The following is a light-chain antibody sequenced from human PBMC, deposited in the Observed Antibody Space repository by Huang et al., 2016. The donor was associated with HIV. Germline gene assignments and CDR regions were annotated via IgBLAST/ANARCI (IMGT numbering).Light chain of an antibody. V-gene: IGKV1-16*01. Sequence: DIQMPQSPSSLSASVGERVTIPCRASQDISDYLAWFQQKPGKAPKSLIFATSTLHSGVPSRFIGSGSGTAFTLTINNLQPEDFATYYCQQYSDYPRTFGQGTKLDIK. CDR1: QDISDY. CDR2: ATS. J-gene: IGKJ2*01. CDR3: QQYSDYPRT.